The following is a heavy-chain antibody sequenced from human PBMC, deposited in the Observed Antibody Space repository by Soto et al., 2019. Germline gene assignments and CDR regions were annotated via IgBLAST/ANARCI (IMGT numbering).Heavy chain of an antibody. Sequence: SETLSLTCAVSDFSISSGHYLGWIRQPPGKGLEWIGSIYHSGTTYNNPSLKSRVTMSVDTSKNQFSLKLSSVTAADTAVYYCARWRNDCSSTSCYHFDYWGQGTLVTVSS. D-gene: IGHD2-2*01. CDR3: ARWRNDCSSTSCYHFDY. V-gene: IGHV4-38-2*01. CDR1: DFSISSGHY. CDR2: IYHSGTT. J-gene: IGHJ4*02.